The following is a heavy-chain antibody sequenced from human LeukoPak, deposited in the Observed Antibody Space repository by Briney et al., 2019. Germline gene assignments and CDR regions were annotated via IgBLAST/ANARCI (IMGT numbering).Heavy chain of an antibody. CDR1: GFTFSSYW. J-gene: IGHJ4*02. CDR2: IASDGSST. Sequence: GGSLRLSCAASGFTFSSYWMNWVRQAPGKGLVWVSRIASDGSSTTYADSVKGRFSISRDNAKNTLYLQMNSLRVEDTAVYYCARAGTTTENDYWGQGTLVTVSS. D-gene: IGHD1-1*01. V-gene: IGHV3-74*01. CDR3: ARAGTTTENDY.